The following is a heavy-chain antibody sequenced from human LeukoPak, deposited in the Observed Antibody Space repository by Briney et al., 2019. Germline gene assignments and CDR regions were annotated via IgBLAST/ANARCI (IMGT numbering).Heavy chain of an antibody. CDR3: ARLTTMTTTGGPFDS. Sequence: GGSLRLSCAASGFTFSSYEMNWVRQAPGKGLERVSYITSSGNTIYYADSVKGRFTISRDNAKNSLYLQMNSLRAEDTAVYYCARLTTMTTTGGPFDSWGQGTLVTVSS. V-gene: IGHV3-48*03. J-gene: IGHJ4*02. CDR2: ITSSGNTI. D-gene: IGHD4-17*01. CDR1: GFTFSSYE.